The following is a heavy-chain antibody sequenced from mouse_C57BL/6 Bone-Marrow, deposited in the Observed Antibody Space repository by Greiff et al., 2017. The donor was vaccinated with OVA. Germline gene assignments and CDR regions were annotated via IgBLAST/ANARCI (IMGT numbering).Heavy chain of an antibody. CDR3: TTCYYDYGY. D-gene: IGHD2-4*01. CDR1: GFNIKDDY. J-gene: IGHJ2*01. Sequence: VQLKQSGAELVRPGASVKLSCTASGFNIKDDYMHWVKQRPEQGLEWIGWIDPENGDTEYASKFQGKATITADTSSNTAYLQLSSLTSEDTAVYYCTTCYYDYGYWGQGTTLTVSS. CDR2: IDPENGDT. V-gene: IGHV14-4*01.